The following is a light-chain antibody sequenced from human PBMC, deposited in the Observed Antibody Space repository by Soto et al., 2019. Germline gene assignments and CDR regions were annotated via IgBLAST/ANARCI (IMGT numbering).Light chain of an antibody. J-gene: IGKJ2*01. V-gene: IGKV3-20*01. Sequence: EIVLTQSPGTLSLSPGERATLSCRASQSVSSSYLAWYQQKPGQAPRLLIYGASSRATGIPDRFSGSGSGTYFTLTISRLDLEDFAFYYCQQSGSSPNPFAQGTKLEIK. CDR2: GAS. CDR3: QQSGSSPNP. CDR1: QSVSSSY.